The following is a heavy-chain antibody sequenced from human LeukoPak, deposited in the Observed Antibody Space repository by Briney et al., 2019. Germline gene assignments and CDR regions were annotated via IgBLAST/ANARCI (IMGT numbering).Heavy chain of an antibody. Sequence: GESLKISCEGSGYSFASQWIGWVRQMPGKGLEWMGIIYPGDSDTKYSPSFQGQVTISADKSISTAYLQWSSLKASDTAIYYCVRRAPAGGWTDYWGQGTLVTVSS. CDR3: VRRAPAGGWTDY. V-gene: IGHV5-51*01. CDR1: GYSFASQW. D-gene: IGHD6-13*01. J-gene: IGHJ4*02. CDR2: IYPGDSDT.